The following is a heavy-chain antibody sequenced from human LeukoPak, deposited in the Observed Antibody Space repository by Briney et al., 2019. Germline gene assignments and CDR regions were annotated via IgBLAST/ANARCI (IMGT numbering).Heavy chain of an antibody. V-gene: IGHV4-31*03. D-gene: IGHD2-21*02. Sequence: SETLSLTCTVSGDSISSDGYSWTWIRQPPWKGLEWIGHISYSGNTYYNPSLKSRVTLSVDASKNQFSLNLTSVTAADTAIYYCARDFLRTASPDAFDFWGQGTMVTVSS. CDR1: GDSISSDGYS. CDR3: ARDFLRTASPDAFDF. J-gene: IGHJ3*01. CDR2: ISYSGNT.